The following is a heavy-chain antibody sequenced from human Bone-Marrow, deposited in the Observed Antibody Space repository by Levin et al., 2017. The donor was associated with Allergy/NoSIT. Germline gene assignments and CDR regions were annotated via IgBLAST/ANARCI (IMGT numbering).Heavy chain of an antibody. CDR1: GFTFSDYY. CDR3: ARFDILTGTMSYGMDV. CDR2: ISSSGGTI. Sequence: GESLKISCAASGFTFSDYYMSWIRQAPGKGLEWVSYISSSGGTIYYADSVKGRFTISRDNAKNSLYLQMNSLRAEDTAVYYCARFDILTGTMSYGMDVWGQGTTVTVSS. V-gene: IGHV3-11*01. J-gene: IGHJ6*02. D-gene: IGHD3-9*01.